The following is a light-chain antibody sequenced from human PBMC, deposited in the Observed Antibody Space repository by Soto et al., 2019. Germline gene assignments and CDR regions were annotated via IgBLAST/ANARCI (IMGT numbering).Light chain of an antibody. Sequence: QSALAHPASLSGSPGQSLTISCTGTSSDVGGSNFVSWYQQHPGKPPKLIIYDVANRPSGVSNRFSGSKSGSTASLIISRLQTEDEADYYCVSYTSSTTYVFGTRTTVSGL. V-gene: IGLV2-14*03. CDR1: SSDVGGSNF. CDR3: VSYTSSTTYV. J-gene: IGLJ1*01. CDR2: DVA.